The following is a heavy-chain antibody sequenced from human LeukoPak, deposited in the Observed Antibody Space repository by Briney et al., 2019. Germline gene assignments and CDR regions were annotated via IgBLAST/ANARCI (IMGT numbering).Heavy chain of an antibody. D-gene: IGHD2-2*01. Sequence: PSETLSLTCTVSGVSITNYYWSWIRQPAGKGLEWIGRIYTSGSTSYNPSLKSRVTMSIDTSKNQFSLKLSSLTAADTAVYYCARGCSSTSCWLRMDVWGQGTTVTVSS. V-gene: IGHV4-4*07. J-gene: IGHJ6*02. CDR1: GVSITNYY. CDR3: ARGCSSTSCWLRMDV. CDR2: IYTSGST.